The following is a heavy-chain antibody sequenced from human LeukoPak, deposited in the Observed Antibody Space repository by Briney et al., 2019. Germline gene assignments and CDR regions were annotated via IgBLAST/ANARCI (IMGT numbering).Heavy chain of an antibody. J-gene: IGHJ4*02. CDR1: GGSISSSSYY. Sequence: SETLSLTCTVSGGSISSSSYYWGWIRQPPGKGLEWIGSIYYSGSTYYNPSLKSRVTISVDTSKNQFSLKLSSVTAADTAVYYCARGRGRLFDYWGQGTLVTVSS. D-gene: IGHD3-16*01. CDR2: IYYSGST. CDR3: ARGRGRLFDY. V-gene: IGHV4-39*01.